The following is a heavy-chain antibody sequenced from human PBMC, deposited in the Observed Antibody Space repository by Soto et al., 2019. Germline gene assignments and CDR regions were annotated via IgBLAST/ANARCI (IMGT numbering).Heavy chain of an antibody. CDR1: CGYIINVGYY. Sequence: SETLSLTCTVSCGYIINVGYYWSWIRQHPGKGLEWIGYIYYSGSTSYNPSLKSRLTISVDTSKNQFSLKLSSVTAADTAVYYCVRGVIHWGQGTLVTVSS. CDR2: IYYSGST. D-gene: IGHD3-10*01. J-gene: IGHJ4*02. V-gene: IGHV4-31*03. CDR3: VRGVIH.